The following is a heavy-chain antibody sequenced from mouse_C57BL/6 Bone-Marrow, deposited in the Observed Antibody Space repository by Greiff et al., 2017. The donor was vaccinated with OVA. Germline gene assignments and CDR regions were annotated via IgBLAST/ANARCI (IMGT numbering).Heavy chain of an antibody. CDR1: GFTFSSYG. J-gene: IGHJ3*01. Sequence: EVQRVESGGDLVKPGGSLKLSCAASGFTFSSYGMSWVRQTPDKRLEWVATISSGGSYTYYPDSVKGRFTFSTDNAKNTLYLQMSSLKSEDTAMYYCARRMVTTPFAYWGQGTLVTVSA. CDR3: ARRMVTTPFAY. V-gene: IGHV5-6*01. D-gene: IGHD2-2*01. CDR2: ISSGGSYT.